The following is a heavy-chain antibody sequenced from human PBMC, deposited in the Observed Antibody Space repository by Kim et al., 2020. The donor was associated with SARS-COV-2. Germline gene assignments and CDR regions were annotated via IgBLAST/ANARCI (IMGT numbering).Heavy chain of an antibody. D-gene: IGHD2-2*01. V-gene: IGHV1-18*01. Sequence: KTNHEQKLQGRVTMTTDTSTSTAYMELRSLRSDDTAVYYCARGGVVGLDYWGQGTLVTVSS. CDR3: ARGGVVGLDY. J-gene: IGHJ4*02. CDR2: KT.